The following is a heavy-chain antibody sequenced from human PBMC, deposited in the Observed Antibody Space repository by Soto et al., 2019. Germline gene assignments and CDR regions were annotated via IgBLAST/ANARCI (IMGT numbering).Heavy chain of an antibody. D-gene: IGHD3-9*01. Sequence: LRLSCAASGFTFDDYTMHWVRQAPGKGLEWVSLISWDGGSTYYADSVKGRFTISRDNSKNSLYLQMNSLRTEDTALYYCAKDTGYFDWSFDYWGQGTLVTVSS. V-gene: IGHV3-43*01. CDR1: GFTFDDYT. CDR2: ISWDGGST. J-gene: IGHJ4*02. CDR3: AKDTGYFDWSFDY.